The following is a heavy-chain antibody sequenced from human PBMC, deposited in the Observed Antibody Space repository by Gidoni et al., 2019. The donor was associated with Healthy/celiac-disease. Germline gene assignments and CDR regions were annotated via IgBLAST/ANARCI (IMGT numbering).Heavy chain of an antibody. CDR1: GGSIRSGSYY. CDR2: IYTSGST. J-gene: IGHJ6*02. CDR3: ARYSNFGRGGMDV. Sequence: QVQLQESGPGLVKPSQTLSLTCTVSGGSIRSGSYYWSWIRPPAGKGLEWIGRIYTSGSTNYNPSLKSRVTMSVDTSKNQFSLKLSSVTAADTAVYYCARYSNFGRGGMDVWGQGTTVTVSS. V-gene: IGHV4-61*02. D-gene: IGHD2-15*01.